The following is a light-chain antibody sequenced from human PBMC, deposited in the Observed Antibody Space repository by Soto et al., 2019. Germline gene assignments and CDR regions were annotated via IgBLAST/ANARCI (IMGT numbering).Light chain of an antibody. CDR3: SSYAGSNHLL. CDR2: EVS. Sequence: QSALTQPPSASGSPGQSVTVSCTGTSSDVGGYNYVSWYQQHPGKAPKLIIYEVSKRPSGVPDRFSGSKSVNTASLTVSGLQAEDEADYYCSSYAGSNHLLFGGGTKLTVL. J-gene: IGLJ2*01. V-gene: IGLV2-8*01. CDR1: SSDVGGYNY.